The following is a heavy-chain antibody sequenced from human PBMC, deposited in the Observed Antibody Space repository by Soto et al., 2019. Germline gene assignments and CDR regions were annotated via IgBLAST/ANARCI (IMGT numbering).Heavy chain of an antibody. Sequence: SPTLSLTCAISGDSVSSNSAAWNWIRQSPSRGLEWLGRTYYRSKWYNDYAVSVKSRITINPDTSKNQFSLQLNSVTPEDTAVYYCARDPKNIVVVPAAPNDAFDIWGQGTMVTVSS. CDR3: ARDPKNIVVVPAAPNDAFDI. D-gene: IGHD2-2*01. CDR2: TYYRSKWYN. J-gene: IGHJ3*02. CDR1: GDSVSSNSAA. V-gene: IGHV6-1*01.